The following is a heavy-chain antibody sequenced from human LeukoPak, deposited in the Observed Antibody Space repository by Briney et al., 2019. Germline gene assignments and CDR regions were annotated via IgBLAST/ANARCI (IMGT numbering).Heavy chain of an antibody. CDR1: GFTFDDYA. V-gene: IGHV3-9*01. CDR2: ISWNSGSI. D-gene: IGHD2-2*01. CDR3: ARGRYCSSTSCPRVQYNWFDP. J-gene: IGHJ5*02. Sequence: GGSLRLSCAASGFTFDDYAMHWVRQAPGKGLEWVSGISWNSGSIGYADSVKGRLTISRDNAKSSLYLQMNSLRAEDTALYYCARGRYCSSTSCPRVQYNWFDPWGQGTLVTVSS.